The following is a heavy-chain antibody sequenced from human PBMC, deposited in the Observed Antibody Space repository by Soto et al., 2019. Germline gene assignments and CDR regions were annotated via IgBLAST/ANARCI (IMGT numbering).Heavy chain of an antibody. CDR2: ISWNSGNI. CDR1: GFTFDDYA. V-gene: IGHV3-9*01. D-gene: IGHD3-16*01. Sequence: EVQLVESGGGLVQPGRSLRLSCAASGFTFDDYAMHWVRQAPGKGLEWVSGISWNSGNIDYVDSVKGRFTISRDNAKNSLYLQMNSLRTEDTALYNCAKARGAYWGLDAYWGQGTLVTVSS. J-gene: IGHJ4*02. CDR3: AKARGAYWGLDAY.